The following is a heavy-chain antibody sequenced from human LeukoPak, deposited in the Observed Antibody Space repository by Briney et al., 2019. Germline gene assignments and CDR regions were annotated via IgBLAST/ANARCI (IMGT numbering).Heavy chain of an antibody. CDR2: ISYDGSNK. D-gene: IGHD4-17*01. Sequence: PGRSLRLSCAASGFTFSSYAMHWVRQAPGKGLEWVAVISYDGSNKYYADSVKGRFTISRDNFKNTLYLQMNSLRAEDTAVYYCAREENLADYGGNSDYWGQGTLVTVSS. CDR1: GFTFSSYA. V-gene: IGHV3-30-3*01. CDR3: AREENLADYGGNSDY. J-gene: IGHJ4*02.